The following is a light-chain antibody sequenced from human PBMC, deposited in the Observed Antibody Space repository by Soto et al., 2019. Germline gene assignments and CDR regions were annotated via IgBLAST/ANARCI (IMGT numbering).Light chain of an antibody. V-gene: IGLV2-11*01. J-gene: IGLJ2*01. Sequence: QSALTQPRSVSGSPGQSVTISCTGTSSDVGGYNYVSWYQQHPGKAPKLMIYDVSERPSGVPDRFSGSKSGNTASLTISGLQAEDEADYYCCSYAGTYTSLFGGGTKVTVL. CDR2: DVS. CDR1: SSDVGGYNY. CDR3: CSYAGTYTSL.